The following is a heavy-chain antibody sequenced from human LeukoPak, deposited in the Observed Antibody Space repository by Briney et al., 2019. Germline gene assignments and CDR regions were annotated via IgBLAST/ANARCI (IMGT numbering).Heavy chain of an antibody. J-gene: IGHJ4*02. CDR1: GGSFSGYY. D-gene: IGHD3-16*01. V-gene: IGHV4-34*01. CDR3: TRGAGWLIDY. Sequence: PSETLSLTCAVYGGSFSGYYWSWIRQPPGKGLEWIGEINHSGSTNYNPSLKSRVTISADTSKNQFSLKLNSLTTADTAVYYCTRGAGWLIDYWGQGILVTVSS. CDR2: INHSGST.